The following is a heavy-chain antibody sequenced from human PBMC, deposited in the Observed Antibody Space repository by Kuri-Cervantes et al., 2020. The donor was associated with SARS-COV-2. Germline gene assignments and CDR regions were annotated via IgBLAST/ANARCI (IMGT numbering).Heavy chain of an antibody. J-gene: IGHJ4*02. V-gene: IGHV4-38-2*01. D-gene: IGHD3-3*01. CDR2: IYHSGST. CDR3: ARQFYYDFWSGNYFDY. CDR1: NFSISSTYY. Sequence: SETLSLTCAVSNFSISSTYYWGWVRQPPGKGLEWIGSIYHSGSTYYNPSLKSRVTISADTSKNQFSLKSSSVTAADTAVYYCARQFYYDFWSGNYFDYWGQGTLVTVSS.